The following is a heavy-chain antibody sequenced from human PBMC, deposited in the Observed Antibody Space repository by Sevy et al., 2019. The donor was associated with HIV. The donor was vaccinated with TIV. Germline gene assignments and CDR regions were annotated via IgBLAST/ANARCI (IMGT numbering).Heavy chain of an antibody. CDR2: IYWDDDK. CDR3: AHRRDDTVVMVYGDFDY. J-gene: IGHJ4*02. V-gene: IGHV2-5*02. D-gene: IGHD2-8*01. Sequence: SGATLVKPTQTLTLTCTFSGFSLSTSGVGVGWIRQPPGKALEGLALIYWDDDKRYSPSLKNRLTITKDNSKNQVVLKMTNMDPVDTATYYCAHRRDDTVVMVYGDFDYWGQGTLVTVSS. CDR1: GFSLSTSGVG.